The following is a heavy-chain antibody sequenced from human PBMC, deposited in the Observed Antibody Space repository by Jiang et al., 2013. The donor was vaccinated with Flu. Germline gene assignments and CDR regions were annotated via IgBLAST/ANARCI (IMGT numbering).Heavy chain of an antibody. Sequence: GPGLVKPSETLSLTCTVSGGSISSSSYYWGWIRQPPGKGLEWIGSIYYSGSTYYNPSLKSRVTISVDTSKNQFSLKLSSVTAADTAVYYCASPEGGGHHYYYYGMDVWGQGTTVTVSS. CDR1: GGSISSSSYY. J-gene: IGHJ6*02. CDR3: ASPEGGGHHYYYYGMDV. D-gene: IGHD3-10*01. CDR2: IYYSGST. V-gene: IGHV4-39*01.